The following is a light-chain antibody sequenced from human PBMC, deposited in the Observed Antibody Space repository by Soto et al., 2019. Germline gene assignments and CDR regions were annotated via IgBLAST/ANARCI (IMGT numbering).Light chain of an antibody. CDR2: DAS. CDR1: QSINSY. Sequence: EIVLTQSPATLSLSPGERATLSCRAGQSINSYLAWYQQKPGQAPRLLIYDASNRATGIPARFSGSGSGTDFTLTISSLEPEDFAVYYCQQYGSSPPKLTFGGGTKVEIK. CDR3: QQYGSSPPKLT. J-gene: IGKJ4*01. V-gene: IGKV3-11*01.